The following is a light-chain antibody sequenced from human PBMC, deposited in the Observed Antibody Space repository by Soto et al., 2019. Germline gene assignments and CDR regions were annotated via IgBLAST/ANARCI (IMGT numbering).Light chain of an antibody. CDR1: QGVSSW. Sequence: DIQMTQSPSSVSASIGDRVTIPCRASQGVSSWLAWYQQKPGKAPKLLIYTASTLQSGVPSRFSGSGSGTDFTLTISSLQPEDCATYYGQQAGSFPLTYGGGTKVEIK. CDR3: QQAGSFPLT. V-gene: IGKV1D-12*01. CDR2: TAS. J-gene: IGKJ4*01.